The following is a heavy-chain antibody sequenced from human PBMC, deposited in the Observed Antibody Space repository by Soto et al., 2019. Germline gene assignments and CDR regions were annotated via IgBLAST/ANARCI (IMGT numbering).Heavy chain of an antibody. CDR3: ARDRRLWFGNSYYYGMDV. CDR1: GGSISIGDYY. J-gene: IGHJ6*02. CDR2: IYYSGST. Sequence: SETLSLTCTVSGGSISIGDYYWSWIRQPPGKGLEWIGYIYYSGSTYYNPSLKSRVTISVDTSKNQFSLKLSSVTAADTAVYYCARDRRLWFGNSYYYGMDVWGQGTTVTVSS. V-gene: IGHV4-30-4*01. D-gene: IGHD3-10*01.